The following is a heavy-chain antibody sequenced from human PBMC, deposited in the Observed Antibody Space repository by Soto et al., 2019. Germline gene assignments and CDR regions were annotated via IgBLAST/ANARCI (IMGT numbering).Heavy chain of an antibody. CDR2: ISSSSSYI. Sequence: GGSLRLSCAASGFTFSSYSMNWVRQAPGKGLEWVSSISSSSSYIYYADSVNGRFTIARDNAKNSLYLQMNSLRAEDTAVYYCARDSLSYVSGSYYHWGQGTLVTVSS. CDR1: GFTFSSYS. CDR3: ARDSLSYVSGSYYH. V-gene: IGHV3-21*01. J-gene: IGHJ5*02. D-gene: IGHD3-10*01.